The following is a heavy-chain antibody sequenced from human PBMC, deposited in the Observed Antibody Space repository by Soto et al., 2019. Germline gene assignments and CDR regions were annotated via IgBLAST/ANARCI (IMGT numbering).Heavy chain of an antibody. CDR3: ASLIVVVPAAPRAGGMDV. D-gene: IGHD2-2*01. J-gene: IGHJ6*02. CDR1: GFTFSSYA. CDR2: ISYDGSNK. Sequence: GGSLRLSCAASGFTFSSYAMHWVRQAPGKGLEWVAVISYDGSNKYYADSVKGRFTISRDNSKNTLYLQMNSLRAEDTAVYYCASLIVVVPAAPRAGGMDVWGQGTTVTVS. V-gene: IGHV3-30-3*01.